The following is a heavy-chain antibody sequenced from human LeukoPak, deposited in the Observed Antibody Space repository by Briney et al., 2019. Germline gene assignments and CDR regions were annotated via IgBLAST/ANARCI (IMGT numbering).Heavy chain of an antibody. V-gene: IGHV3-21*04. CDR2: ISSSSSYI. J-gene: IGHJ4*02. CDR3: ARDFGVQTTVTTSPDY. Sequence: KPGGSLRLSCAASGFTFSSYSMNWVRQAPGKGLEWVSSISSSSSYIYYADSVKGRFTISRDNAKNSLYLQMNSLRAEDTAVYYCARDFGVQTTVTTSPDYWGQGTLVTVSS. D-gene: IGHD4-17*01. CDR1: GFTFSSYS.